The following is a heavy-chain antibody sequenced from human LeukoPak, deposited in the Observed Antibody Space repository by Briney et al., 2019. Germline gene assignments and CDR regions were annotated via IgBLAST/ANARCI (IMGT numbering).Heavy chain of an antibody. CDR1: GGTFSSYA. CDR3: ASNYYDSSGYYYGVDYFDY. Sequence: SVKVSCKASGGTFSSYAISWVRQAPGQGLEWMGGIIPIFGTANYAQKFQGRVTITADESTSTAYMELSSLRSEGTAVYYCASNYYDSSGYYYGVDYFDYWGQGTLVTVSS. D-gene: IGHD3-22*01. CDR2: IIPIFGTA. J-gene: IGHJ4*02. V-gene: IGHV1-69*13.